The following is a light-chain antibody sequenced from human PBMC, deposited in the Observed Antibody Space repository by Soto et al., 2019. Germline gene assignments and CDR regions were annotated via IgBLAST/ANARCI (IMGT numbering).Light chain of an antibody. Sequence: DIQMTQSPSTLSGSVGDRVTITCRASQTISSWLAWYQQKPGKAPKLLIYKASTLKSGVPSRFSGSGSGTEFTLTISSLQSEDFAVYYCQQYHDWPPTFGQGTKV. CDR3: QQYHDWPPT. J-gene: IGKJ1*01. V-gene: IGKV1-5*03. CDR2: KAS. CDR1: QTISSW.